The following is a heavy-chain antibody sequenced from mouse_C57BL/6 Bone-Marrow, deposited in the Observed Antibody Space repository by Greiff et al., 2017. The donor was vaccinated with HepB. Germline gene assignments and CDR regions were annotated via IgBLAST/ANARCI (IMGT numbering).Heavy chain of an antibody. Sequence: VQLQQSGAELMKPGASVKLSCKATGYTFTGYWIEWVKQRPGHGLEWIGEILPGSGSTNYNEKFKGKATLTADTSSNTAYMQLSRLTTEDSAIYYCARKRVRWFAYWGQGTLVTVSA. CDR1: GYTFTGYW. V-gene: IGHV1-9*01. CDR3: ARKRVRWFAY. CDR2: ILPGSGST. J-gene: IGHJ3*01.